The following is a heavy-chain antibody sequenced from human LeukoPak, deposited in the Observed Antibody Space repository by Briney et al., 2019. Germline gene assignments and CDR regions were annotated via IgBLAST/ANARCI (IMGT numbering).Heavy chain of an antibody. CDR1: GFTFSSYS. Sequence: GGSLRLSCAASGFTFSSYSMNWVRQAPGKGLEWVSSISSSSSYIYYADSVKGRFTISRDNAKNSLYLQMNSLRAEDTAVYYCAVTIPAGNWFDPWGQGTLVTVSS. V-gene: IGHV3-21*01. D-gene: IGHD2-2*01. J-gene: IGHJ5*02. CDR3: AVTIPAGNWFDP. CDR2: ISSSSSYI.